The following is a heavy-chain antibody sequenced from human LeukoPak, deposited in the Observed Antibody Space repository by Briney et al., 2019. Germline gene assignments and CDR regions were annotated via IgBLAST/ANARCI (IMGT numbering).Heavy chain of an antibody. Sequence: PSETLSLTCTVSVGSINGHYWTWIRQPPGKELEWIGYIYYIGNTDYNPSLKSRVTISVDTSKNQFSLNLSSVTAADTAVYYCARQPAGYCSGGSCYPYYFDYWGQGTLVTVSS. V-gene: IGHV4-59*08. CDR2: IYYIGNT. J-gene: IGHJ4*02. CDR1: VGSINGHY. CDR3: ARQPAGYCSGGSCYPYYFDY. D-gene: IGHD2-15*01.